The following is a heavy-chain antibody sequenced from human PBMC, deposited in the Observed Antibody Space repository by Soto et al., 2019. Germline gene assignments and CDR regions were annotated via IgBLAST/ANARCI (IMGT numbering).Heavy chain of an antibody. CDR2: MSATGGST. Sequence: EVQLLESGGDLRQPGGSLRLSCAASGFSFSSYSMSWVRHVPGKGLQWVSGMSATGGSTYYADTVKGRFTTSRDNSRKTMYLQMNSLRADDTAVYYCAKSWGDTWKESAFDIWGLGTMVTVSA. D-gene: IGHD5-18*01. J-gene: IGHJ3*02. CDR1: GFSFSSYS. V-gene: IGHV3-23*01. CDR3: AKSWGDTWKESAFDI.